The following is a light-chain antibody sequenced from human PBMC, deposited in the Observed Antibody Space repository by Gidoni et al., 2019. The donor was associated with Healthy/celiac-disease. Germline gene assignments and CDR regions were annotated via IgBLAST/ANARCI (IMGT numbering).Light chain of an antibody. V-gene: IGKV3-15*01. CDR3: QQYDYWPLGT. CDR2: GAS. Sequence: IVMTQSPATLSVSPGEGATLSCRASQSVRTNLAWYHQKPGQVPRLLIYGASTRATGIPARFSGSGSGTEFTLTISSLQSEDFAVYYCQQYDYWPLGTFGQGTKLESK. J-gene: IGKJ2*01. CDR1: QSVRTN.